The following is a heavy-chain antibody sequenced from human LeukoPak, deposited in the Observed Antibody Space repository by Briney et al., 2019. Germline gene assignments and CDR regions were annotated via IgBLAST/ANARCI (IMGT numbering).Heavy chain of an antibody. CDR2: INHSGST. CDR1: GGSFSGYY. V-gene: IGHV4-34*01. CDR3: ARGGVTWLGAFDI. Sequence: PSETLSLTCAVYGGSFSGYYWSWIRQPPGKGLEWIGEINHSGSTNYNPSLKSRVTISVDTSKNQFSLKLSSVTAADTAVYYCARGGVTWLGAFDIWGQGTMVTVSS. D-gene: IGHD2-21*02. J-gene: IGHJ3*02.